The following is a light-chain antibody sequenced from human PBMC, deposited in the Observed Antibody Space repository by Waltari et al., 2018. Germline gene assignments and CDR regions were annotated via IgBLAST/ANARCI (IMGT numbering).Light chain of an antibody. CDR2: GAS. Sequence: EIVMTQSPATLSVSQGERATLYCRASQSIHDNLAWYQQKPGQAPRLLIYGASTSATGIPARFRGSGSGAEFTLTITSLQSEDCAVYYCQQYNVWPPLTFGGGTKVEIK. CDR1: QSIHDN. CDR3: QQYNVWPPLT. V-gene: IGKV3-15*01. J-gene: IGKJ4*01.